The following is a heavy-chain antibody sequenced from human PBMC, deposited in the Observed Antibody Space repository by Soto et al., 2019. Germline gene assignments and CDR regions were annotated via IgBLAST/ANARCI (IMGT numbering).Heavy chain of an antibody. CDR2: ISGSGGST. V-gene: IGHV3-23*01. CDR1: GFTFSSYA. D-gene: IGHD3-10*01. CDR3: AKAGSMVRGVIITSYPIDY. Sequence: EVQLLESGGGLVQPGGSLRLSCAASGFTFSSYAMSWVRQAPGKGLEWVSAISGSGGSTYYADSVKGRFTISRDNSKNPLYLQMNSLRAEDTAVYYCAKAGSMVRGVIITSYPIDYWGQGTLVTVSS. J-gene: IGHJ4*02.